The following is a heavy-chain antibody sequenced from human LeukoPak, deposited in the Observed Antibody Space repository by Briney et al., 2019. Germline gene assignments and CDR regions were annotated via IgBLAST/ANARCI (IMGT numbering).Heavy chain of an antibody. D-gene: IGHD1-1*01. CDR3: ASEGTTFSSFGY. Sequence: SETLSLTCTVSGGSISSSSYYWGWIRQPPGRGLEWIGSIYYSGSTYYNPSLKSRVTISVDTSKNQFSLKLSSVTATDTAVYYCASEGTTFSSFGYWGQGTLVTVSS. CDR2: IYYSGST. V-gene: IGHV4-39*01. J-gene: IGHJ4*02. CDR1: GGSISSSSYY.